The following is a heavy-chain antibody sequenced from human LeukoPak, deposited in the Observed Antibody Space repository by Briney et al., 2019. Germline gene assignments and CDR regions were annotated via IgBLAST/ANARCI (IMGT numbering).Heavy chain of an antibody. CDR1: GLTFSSYG. CDR2: FTAYGGT. V-gene: IGHV3-23*01. D-gene: IGHD4-23*01. J-gene: IGHJ5*02. CDR3: AKGSTGGKVDWFDP. Sequence: GGSLRLSCEASGLTFSSYGMSWVRRAPGKGLQWVATFTAYGGTYYAASVKGRFAISRDNSRDTVSLYMNSLRVEDTAMYYCAKGSTGGKVDWFDPWGPGTLVTVSS.